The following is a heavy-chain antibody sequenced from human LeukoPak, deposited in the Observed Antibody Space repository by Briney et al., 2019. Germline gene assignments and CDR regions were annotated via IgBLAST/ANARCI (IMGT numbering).Heavy chain of an antibody. CDR1: GFTFTNYG. Sequence: GGSLRLSCAASGFTFTNYGMNWVRQAPGKGLEWVSAISGSGASTYYADSVKGRFTISRDNSKNTLSLQMNSLRAEDTAVYYCARAPDYGDSFDYWGQGTLVTVSS. J-gene: IGHJ4*02. V-gene: IGHV3-23*01. CDR3: ARAPDYGDSFDY. D-gene: IGHD4-17*01. CDR2: ISGSGAST.